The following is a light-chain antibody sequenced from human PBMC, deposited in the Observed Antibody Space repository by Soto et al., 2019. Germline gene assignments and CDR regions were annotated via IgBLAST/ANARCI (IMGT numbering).Light chain of an antibody. CDR2: KTS. Sequence: DIQVNKSTSTLSAYVVDRVIITCRASQNGNIWMAWYQHRPREAPKLMIYKTSSLESGVPSRFSGNGSGTDVTLTISSMEPDDFGTYLCLQYNSHAYTFGQGTKLQIK. CDR3: LQYNSHAYT. J-gene: IGKJ2*01. V-gene: IGKV1-5*03. CDR1: QNGNIW.